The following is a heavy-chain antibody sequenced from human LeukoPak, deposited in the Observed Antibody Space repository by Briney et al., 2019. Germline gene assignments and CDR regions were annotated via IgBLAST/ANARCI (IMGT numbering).Heavy chain of an antibody. D-gene: IGHD4-17*01. CDR2: ISGSGGST. CDR1: GFIFSSYA. V-gene: IGHV3-23*01. J-gene: IGHJ4*02. Sequence: PGGSLRLSCAASGFIFSSYAMSWVRQAPGKGLEWVSSISGSGGSTYYADSVKGRFTISRDNSKKTLYLQMNSLRAEDTAVYYCAKDLLSTVTTGYFDYWGQGTLVTVSS. CDR3: AKDLLSTVTTGYFDY.